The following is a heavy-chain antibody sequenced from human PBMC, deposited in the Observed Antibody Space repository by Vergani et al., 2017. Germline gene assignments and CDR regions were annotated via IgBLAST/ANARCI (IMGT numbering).Heavy chain of an antibody. CDR3: ASDTHSGQRADR. CDR1: GGSFNDYW. Sequence: QAQLQQWGAGLLKPSETLSLTCAIYGGSFNDYWWTWIRQPPGKGLEWIGSIHYSENTNYNPSLKTRVTISVDTSKNQFSLTLTSVTAADTAVYYCASDTHSGQRADRWGQGILVTVTS. V-gene: IGHV4-34*11. CDR2: IHYSENT. J-gene: IGHJ5*02. D-gene: IGHD6-19*01.